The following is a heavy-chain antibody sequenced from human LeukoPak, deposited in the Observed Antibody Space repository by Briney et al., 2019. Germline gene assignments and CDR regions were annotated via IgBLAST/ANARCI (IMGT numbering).Heavy chain of an antibody. J-gene: IGHJ4*02. D-gene: IGHD3-22*01. CDR3: ARADGSSGYSLITYFAY. CDR2: ISYDGSNK. CDR1: GFTFSSYA. Sequence: GGSLRLSCAASGFTFSSYAMHWARQAPGKGLEWAAVISYDGSNKYYADSVKGRFTISRDNSKNTLYLQMNSLRAEDTAVYYCARADGSSGYSLITYFAYWGQGTLVTVSS. V-gene: IGHV3-30-3*01.